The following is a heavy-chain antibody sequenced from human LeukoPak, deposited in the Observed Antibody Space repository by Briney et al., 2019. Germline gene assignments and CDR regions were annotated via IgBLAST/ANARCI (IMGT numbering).Heavy chain of an antibody. D-gene: IGHD1-26*01. CDR1: GYTFTGCY. J-gene: IGHJ4*02. CDR3: ARDRGWDFDY. Sequence: ASVKVSCKASGYTFTGCYTHGVRQAPGQGLEWMGWINPNSGGTNYAQKFQGRVTMTRDTSISTAYMELSRLRSDDTAVYYCARDRGWDFDYWGQGTLVTVSS. CDR2: INPNSGGT. V-gene: IGHV1-2*02.